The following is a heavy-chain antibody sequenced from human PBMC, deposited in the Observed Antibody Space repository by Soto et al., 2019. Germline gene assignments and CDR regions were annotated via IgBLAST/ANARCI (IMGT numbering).Heavy chain of an antibody. CDR2: IIPILDIA. J-gene: IGHJ6*02. CDR1: GGTFSSYT. Sequence: SVKVSCKTSGGTFSSYTISWVRQAPGQGLEFMGRIIPILDIANYAQKFQVRVTITADKSTNTASMELSSLRSEDTAVYYCAKGSSTSGNYYGMDVWGQ. D-gene: IGHD6-13*01. V-gene: IGHV1-69*02. CDR3: AKGSSTSGNYYGMDV.